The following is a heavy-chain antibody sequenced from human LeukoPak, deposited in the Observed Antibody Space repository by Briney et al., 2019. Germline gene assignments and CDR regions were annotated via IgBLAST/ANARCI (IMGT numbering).Heavy chain of an antibody. D-gene: IGHD3-16*01. V-gene: IGHV3-23*01. CDR1: GFTFSTYS. CDR3: ARRCGGDCYYNMDV. CDR2: ISGSGGNT. Sequence: HPGGSLRLSCAASGFTFSTYSMSWVRQAPGTGLEWVSGISGSGGNTYYADSVKGRFTISRDNSKNTLFLQMNSLRVEDTAVYYCARRCGGDCYYNMDVWGQGTTVTVSS. J-gene: IGHJ6*02.